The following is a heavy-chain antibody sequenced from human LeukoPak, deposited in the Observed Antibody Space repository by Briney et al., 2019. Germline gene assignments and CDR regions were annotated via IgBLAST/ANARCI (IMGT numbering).Heavy chain of an antibody. V-gene: IGHV4-61*01. CDR2: IYYSGST. D-gene: IGHD2-15*01. J-gene: IGHJ4*02. CDR3: ARIVVVAATQPFDY. Sequence: SETLSLTCTVSDGSVSSGSYYWSWIRQPPRKGLEWIGYIYYSGSTNYNPPLKIRITISVDTSTNQLPLKLSSVTAADTAVYYCARIVVVAATQPFDYWGQGNLVTVSS. CDR1: DGSVSSGSYY.